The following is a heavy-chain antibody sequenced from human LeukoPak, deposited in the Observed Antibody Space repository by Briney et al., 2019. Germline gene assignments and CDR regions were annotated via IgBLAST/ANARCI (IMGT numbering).Heavy chain of an antibody. V-gene: IGHV3-23*01. Sequence: GGSPRLSCAASGFTFSSYGMSWVRQAPGKGLEWVSAISGSGGSTNYADSVKGRFTISRDNSKNTLYLQMNSLRPEDTAVYYCARGLAYYYDSTAYFLDYWGQGTLVTVSS. J-gene: IGHJ4*02. CDR3: ARGLAYYYDSTAYFLDY. CDR1: GFTFSSYG. D-gene: IGHD3-22*01. CDR2: ISGSGGST.